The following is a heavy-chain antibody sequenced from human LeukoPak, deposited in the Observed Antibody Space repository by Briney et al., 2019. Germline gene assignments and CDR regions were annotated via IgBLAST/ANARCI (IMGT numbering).Heavy chain of an antibody. Sequence: GRSLRLSCAASGFTFSSYAMHWVRQAPGKGLEWVAVISYDGSNKYYADSVKGRFIISRDNSKNTLYLQMNSLRAEDTAVYYCAKGGDGYNYYFDYWGRETLVTVSS. V-gene: IGHV3-30*04. D-gene: IGHD5-24*01. CDR3: AKGGDGYNYYFDY. CDR2: ISYDGSNK. J-gene: IGHJ4*02. CDR1: GFTFSSYA.